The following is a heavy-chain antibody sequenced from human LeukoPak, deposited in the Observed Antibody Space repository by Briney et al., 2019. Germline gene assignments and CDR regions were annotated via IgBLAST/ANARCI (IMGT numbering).Heavy chain of an antibody. J-gene: IGHJ5*02. Sequence: SETLSLTCTVSGGSVSSGSYYWSWIRQPPGKGLEWIGYIYYSGSTNYNPSLKSRVTISVDTSKNQFSLKLSSVTAADTAVYYCASNLSGSYYNWFDPWGQGTLVTVCS. CDR3: ASNLSGSYYNWFDP. D-gene: IGHD1-26*01. CDR1: GGSVSSGSYY. V-gene: IGHV4-61*01. CDR2: IYYSGST.